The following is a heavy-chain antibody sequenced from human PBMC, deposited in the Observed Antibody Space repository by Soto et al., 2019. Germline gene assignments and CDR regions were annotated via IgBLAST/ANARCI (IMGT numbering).Heavy chain of an antibody. CDR3: AKEMGDYYDSSGSWFDP. Sequence: GGSLRLSCAASGFTFSSYVMSWVRQAPGKGLEWVPAISGSGGNTYYADSVKGRFTISRDNSKNTLFLQMNSLRAEDTALYFCAKEMGDYYDSSGSWFDPWGRGTLVTVSS. CDR1: GFTFSSYV. CDR2: ISGSGGNT. D-gene: IGHD3-22*01. V-gene: IGHV3-23*01. J-gene: IGHJ5*02.